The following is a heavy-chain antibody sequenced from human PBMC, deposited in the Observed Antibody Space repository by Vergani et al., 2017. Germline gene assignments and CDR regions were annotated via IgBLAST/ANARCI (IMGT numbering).Heavy chain of an antibody. D-gene: IGHD3-3*01. Sequence: EVQLLESGGGLVQPGGSLRLSCAASGFTFSSYAMSWVRQAPGKGLEWVSAISGSGGSTYYADSVKGRFTISRDNSKNTLYLQMNSLRAEDTAVYYCAKKFLGCDFFSGYFDYWGQGTLVTVSS. CDR1: GFTFSSYA. CDR2: ISGSGGST. V-gene: IGHV3-23*01. J-gene: IGHJ4*02. CDR3: AKKFLGCDFFSGYFDY.